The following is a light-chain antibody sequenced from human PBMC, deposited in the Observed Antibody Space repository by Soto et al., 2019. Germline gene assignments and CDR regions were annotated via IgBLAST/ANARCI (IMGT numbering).Light chain of an antibody. CDR2: DAS. J-gene: IGKJ4*01. CDR1: QGISSA. CDR3: QQFKSFLT. V-gene: IGKV1-13*02. Sequence: AIQLTQSPSSLSASVGDRVTITCRASQGISSALAWYQQKPGKAPNLLIYDASTLESGVPSRFSGSGSGTDFTLTISSLQPEDSATYYCQQFKSFLTFGGGTKVEIK.